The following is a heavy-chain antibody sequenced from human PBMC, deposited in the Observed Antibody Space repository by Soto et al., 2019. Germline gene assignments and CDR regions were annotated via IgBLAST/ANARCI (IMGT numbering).Heavy chain of an antibody. CDR2: IYYSGST. CDR3: ARRRYRGSGIPSYYFDY. D-gene: IGHD3-10*01. J-gene: IGHJ4*02. Sequence: QLQLQESGPGLVKPSETLSLTCTVSGGSISSSSYYWGWIRQPPGKGLEWIGSIYYSGSTYYNPXLKRRVTISVXXSXNRXSLKLSSVTAADTAVYYCARRRYRGSGIPSYYFDYWGQGTLVTVSS. V-gene: IGHV4-39*01. CDR1: GGSISSSSYY.